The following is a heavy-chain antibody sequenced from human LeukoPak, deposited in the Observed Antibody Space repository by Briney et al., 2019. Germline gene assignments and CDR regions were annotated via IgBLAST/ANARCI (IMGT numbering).Heavy chain of an antibody. CDR2: ISGSGSHT. D-gene: IGHD3-22*01. CDR3: AKDVSGYYRPFDY. Sequence: GGSLRLSCAASGFSFSGYAMSWVRQAPGKGLEWVSSISGSGSHTYHADSVKGRFTISRDNSKNTLYLQMNSLRAEDTAVYYCAKDVSGYYRPFDYWGQGTLVTVSS. V-gene: IGHV3-23*01. CDR1: GFSFSGYA. J-gene: IGHJ4*02.